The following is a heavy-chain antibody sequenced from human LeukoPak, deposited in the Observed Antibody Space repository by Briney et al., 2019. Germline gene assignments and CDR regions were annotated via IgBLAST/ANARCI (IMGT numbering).Heavy chain of an antibody. CDR1: GFTFSDHY. Sequence: GGSLRLSCAASGFTFSDHYMDWVRQVPGKGLEWVSRIRNKANTYITEYAASVKGRFAISRDDSKNSVYLQLNSLKTEDTAVYYCTRVNLRTGERFFDYWGQGTLVTVSS. J-gene: IGHJ4*02. V-gene: IGHV3-72*01. CDR3: TRVNLRTGERFFDY. CDR2: IRNKANTYIT. D-gene: IGHD7-27*01.